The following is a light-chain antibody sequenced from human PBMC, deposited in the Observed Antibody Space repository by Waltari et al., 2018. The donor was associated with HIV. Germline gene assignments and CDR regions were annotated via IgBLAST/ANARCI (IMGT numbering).Light chain of an antibody. CDR2: DAS. J-gene: IGLJ1*01. Sequence: QSALTQPASVSGSPGQSITISCSGTSNDVGGYNYVVCYQQTPGKAPKLMIFDASNLPAGVSKRFPGSKSDTTASLTISGLQGEDEADYYCSSYTSSSTLGVFGTGTKITVL. CDR3: SSYTSSSTLGV. CDR1: SNDVGGYNY. V-gene: IGLV2-14*03.